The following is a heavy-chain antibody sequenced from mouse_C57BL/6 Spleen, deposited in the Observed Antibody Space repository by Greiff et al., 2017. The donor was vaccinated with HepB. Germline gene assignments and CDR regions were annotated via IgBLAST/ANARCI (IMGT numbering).Heavy chain of an antibody. CDR1: GYSFTDYN. CDR3: AREAAQATNWFAY. D-gene: IGHD3-2*02. V-gene: IGHV1-39*01. CDR2: INPNYGTT. J-gene: IGHJ3*01. Sequence: EVHLVESGPELVKPGASVKISCKASGYSFTDYNMNWVKQSNGKSLEWIGVINPNYGTTSYNQKFKGKATLTVDQSSSTAYMQLNSLTSEDSAVYYCAREAAQATNWFAYWGQGTLVTVSA.